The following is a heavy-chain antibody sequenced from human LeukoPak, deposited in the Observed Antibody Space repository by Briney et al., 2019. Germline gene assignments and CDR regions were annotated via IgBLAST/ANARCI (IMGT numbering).Heavy chain of an antibody. CDR3: AKDHYWSIDY. V-gene: IGHV3-74*01. Sequence: TGGSLRLSCAASGFDFSSNWMHWVRHAPGQGLVWVSRIKGDGISTNYADSEKGRFTISRDIAKNTLYLQMNSLRAEDTGVYYCAKDHYWSIDYWGRGTLVTVSS. D-gene: IGHD3-3*01. J-gene: IGHJ4*02. CDR1: GFDFSSNW. CDR2: IKGDGIST.